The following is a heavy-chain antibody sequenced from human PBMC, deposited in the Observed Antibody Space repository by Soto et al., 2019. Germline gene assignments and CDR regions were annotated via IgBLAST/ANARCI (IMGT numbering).Heavy chain of an antibody. V-gene: IGHV3-21*01. CDR3: ARDNYARSWYYDSSGYDY. Sequence: GGSLRLSCAASGFTFSSYSMNWVRQAPGKGLEWVSSISSSSSYIYYADSVKGRFTISRDNAKNSLYLQMNSLRAEDTAVYYCARDNYARSWYYDSSGYDYWGQGTLVTVSS. CDR2: ISSSSSYI. D-gene: IGHD3-22*01. CDR1: GFTFSSYS. J-gene: IGHJ4*02.